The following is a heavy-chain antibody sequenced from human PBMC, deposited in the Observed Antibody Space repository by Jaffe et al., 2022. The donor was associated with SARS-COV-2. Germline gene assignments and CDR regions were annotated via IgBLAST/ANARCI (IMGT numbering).Heavy chain of an antibody. Sequence: QVQLQQWGAGLLKPSETLSLTCAVYGGSFSGYYWSWIRQPPGKGLEWIGEINHSGSTNYNPSLKSRVTISVDTSKNQFSLKLSSVTAADTAVYYCARRGYDAFDIWGQGTMVTVSS. CDR1: GGSFSGYY. CDR3: ARRGYDAFDI. D-gene: IGHD3-22*01. V-gene: IGHV4-34*01. CDR2: INHSGST. J-gene: IGHJ3*02.